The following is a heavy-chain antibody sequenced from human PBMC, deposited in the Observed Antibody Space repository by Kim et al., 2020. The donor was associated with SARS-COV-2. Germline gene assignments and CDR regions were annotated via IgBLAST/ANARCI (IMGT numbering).Heavy chain of an antibody. CDR2: SGST. CDR3: ARYSAGWY. Sequence: SGSTLYNPSLNSRVTISVVTSKNQCSLKVNSVTAADTAVYYCARYSAGWYWGQGILVTVSS. D-gene: IGHD2-15*01. J-gene: IGHJ4*02. V-gene: IGHV4-39*01.